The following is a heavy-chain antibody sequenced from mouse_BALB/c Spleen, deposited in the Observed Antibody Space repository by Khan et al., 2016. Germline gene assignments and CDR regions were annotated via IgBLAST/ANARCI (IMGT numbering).Heavy chain of an antibody. Sequence: EVQLQESGPDLVKPSQSLSLTCTVTGYSITSGYSWHWIRQFPGNKLEWMGYIHYSGSTNSNPSLKSRISITRDTSANQFFLQLNSVTTEDTATDYCASYGNYVGTWWYFDVWGAGTTVTVSS. CDR2: IHYSGST. CDR1: GYSITSGYS. J-gene: IGHJ1*01. CDR3: ASYGNYVGTWWYFDV. D-gene: IGHD2-1*01. V-gene: IGHV3-1*02.